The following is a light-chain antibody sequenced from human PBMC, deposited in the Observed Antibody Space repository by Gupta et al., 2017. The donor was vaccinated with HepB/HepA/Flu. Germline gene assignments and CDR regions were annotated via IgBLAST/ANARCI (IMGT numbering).Light chain of an antibody. Sequence: SYDLTQPPSVSVSPGQTASMTCSGDKLGDKYACWYQQKPGQSPVMVIYQDNKRPSGIPERFSGSNSGNTATLTISGTQAMDEADYYCQAWDSSTACVVFGGGTKLTVL. V-gene: IGLV3-1*01. CDR2: QDN. J-gene: IGLJ2*01. CDR1: KLGDKY. CDR3: QAWDSSTACVV.